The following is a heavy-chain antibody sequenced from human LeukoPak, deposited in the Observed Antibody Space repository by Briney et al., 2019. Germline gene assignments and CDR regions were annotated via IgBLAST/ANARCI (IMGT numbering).Heavy chain of an antibody. D-gene: IGHD6-13*01. V-gene: IGHV1-46*01. Sequence: ASVKVSCKASGYTFTSYYMHWVRQAPGQGLGWMGIINPRGGSTNYAQMFQGRVTMTRDTSTSTVYMELSSLRSEDTAVYYCARDLSSSWYFDYWGQGTLVTVSS. CDR1: GYTFTSYY. CDR3: ARDLSSSWYFDY. J-gene: IGHJ4*02. CDR2: INPRGGST.